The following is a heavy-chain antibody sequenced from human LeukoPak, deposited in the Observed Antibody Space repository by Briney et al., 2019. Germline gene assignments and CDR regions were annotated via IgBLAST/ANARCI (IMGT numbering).Heavy chain of an antibody. CDR2: ISSSSSTI. D-gene: IGHD4-17*01. V-gene: IGHV3-48*01. J-gene: IGHJ4*02. CDR1: GFTFSSYS. CDR3: AREGFTVTLGY. Sequence: PGGSLRLSCAASGFTFSSYSMNWVRQAPGKGLEWVSYISSSSSTIYYADSVKGRFTISRDNAKNSLYLQMNSLRAEDTAVYYCAREGFTVTLGYWGQGTLVTVSS.